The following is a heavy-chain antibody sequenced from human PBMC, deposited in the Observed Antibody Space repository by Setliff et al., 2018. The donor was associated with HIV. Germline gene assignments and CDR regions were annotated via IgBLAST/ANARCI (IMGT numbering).Heavy chain of an antibody. J-gene: IGHJ6*03. Sequence: SLTCTVYGVSITSSDYYWGWIRQPPGKGLEWIATIYYSGSTYYNPSLKSRVTISVDTSKNQISLKLRSVTAADTAVYYCARGGGTSSPIDYHYYIDVWGKGTTVTVSS. D-gene: IGHD6-6*01. V-gene: IGHV4-39*01. CDR3: ARGGGTSSPIDYHYYIDV. CDR2: IYYSGST. CDR1: GVSITSSDYY.